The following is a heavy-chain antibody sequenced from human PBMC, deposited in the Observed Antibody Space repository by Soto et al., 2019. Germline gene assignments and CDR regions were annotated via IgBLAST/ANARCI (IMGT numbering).Heavy chain of an antibody. CDR1: GYTFTSYD. D-gene: IGHD6-6*01. CDR3: ARESSSATKWYYGMEV. CDR2: MNPNSGNT. Sequence: ASVKVSCKASGYTFTSYDINWFRQATGQGLEWMGWMNPNSGNTGYAQKFQGRVTMTRNTSISTAYMQLSSLRSEDTAVYYCARESSSATKWYYGMEVWGQGTTVTVSS. J-gene: IGHJ6*02. V-gene: IGHV1-8*01.